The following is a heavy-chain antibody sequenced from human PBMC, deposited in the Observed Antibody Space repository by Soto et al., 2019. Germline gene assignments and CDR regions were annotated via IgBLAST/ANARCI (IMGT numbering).Heavy chain of an antibody. CDR2: IYYSGYT. V-gene: IGHV4-59*01. J-gene: IGHJ4*02. CDR1: GASISGYY. D-gene: IGHD5-12*01. Sequence: QVQLQESGPGLVKPSETLSLTCIVSGASISGYYWSWIRQSPGRGLEWIGHIYYSGYTTYNPSLKSRVTLSVDTSKNQFSLKLSSVTGADTSVYYCARGNGYNLYWGQRTLVTVSS. CDR3: ARGNGYNLY.